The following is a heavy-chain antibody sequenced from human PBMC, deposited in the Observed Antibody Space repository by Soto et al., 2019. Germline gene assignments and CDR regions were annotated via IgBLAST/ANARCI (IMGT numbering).Heavy chain of an antibody. CDR2: INPNSGGT. J-gene: IGHJ6*02. D-gene: IGHD4-4*01. V-gene: IGHV1-2*04. CDR1: GYTFTGYY. Sequence: GASVKVSCKASGYTFTGYYMHWVRQAPGQGLEWMGWINPNSGGTNYAQKFQGWVTMTRDTSISTAYMELSRLRSDDTAVYYCARDREATVTTSTYYYGMDVWGQGTTVIVSS. CDR3: ARDREATVTTSTYYYGMDV.